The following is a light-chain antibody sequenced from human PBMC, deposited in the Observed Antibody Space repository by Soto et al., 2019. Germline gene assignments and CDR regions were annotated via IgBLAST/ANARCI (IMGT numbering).Light chain of an antibody. J-gene: IGKJ4*01. CDR1: QTISGSY. Sequence: EIVLTQSPGTVSLSPGETASLSCRASQTISGSYLAWYQQNPGQAPRLLIYGTTSRATGVPDRFSGGGSGTSFTLTISGLEPEVFALYNWQQYGSSPPTFGRGTKVEIK. CDR2: GTT. V-gene: IGKV3-20*01. CDR3: QQYGSSPPT.